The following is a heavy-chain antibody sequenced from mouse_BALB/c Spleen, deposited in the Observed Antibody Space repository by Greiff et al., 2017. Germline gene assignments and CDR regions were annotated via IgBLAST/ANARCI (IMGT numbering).Heavy chain of an antibody. CDR2: IYPGDGDT. Sequence: VQLQQSGAELARPGASVKLSCKASGYTFTSYWMQWVKQRPGQGLEWIGAIYPGDGDTRYTQKFKGKATLTADKSSSTAYMQLSSLASEDSAVYYCARVYDGYPWYFDVWGAGTTVTVSS. CDR3: ARVYDGYPWYFDV. V-gene: IGHV1-87*01. CDR1: GYTFTSYW. J-gene: IGHJ1*01. D-gene: IGHD2-3*01.